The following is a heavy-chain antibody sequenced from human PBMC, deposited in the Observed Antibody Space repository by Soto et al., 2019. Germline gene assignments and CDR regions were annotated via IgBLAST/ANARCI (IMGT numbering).Heavy chain of an antibody. J-gene: IGHJ4*02. CDR2: IYYSGST. Sequence: SETLSLTCTVSGGSISSYYWSWIRQPPGKGLEWIGYIYYSGSTNYNPSLKSRVTISVDTSKNQFSLKLSSVTAADTAVYYCARSTNYYDSSGYYYRGPFDYWGQGTLVTVSS. CDR1: GGSISSYY. CDR3: ARSTNYYDSSGYYYRGPFDY. D-gene: IGHD3-22*01. V-gene: IGHV4-59*01.